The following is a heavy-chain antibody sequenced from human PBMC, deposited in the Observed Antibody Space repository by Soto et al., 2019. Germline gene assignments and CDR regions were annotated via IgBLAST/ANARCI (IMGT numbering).Heavy chain of an antibody. D-gene: IGHD6-19*01. J-gene: IGHJ4*02. CDR2: MNPNSGNT. CDR3: ARALQWLVTNP. V-gene: IGHV1-8*01. Sequence: GASVKVSCKASGYTFTSYDINWVRQATGQGLEWMGWMNPNSGNTGYAQKFQGRVTMTRDTSTSTAYMELSSLRSEDTAVYYCARALQWLVTNPWGQGTLVTVSS. CDR1: GYTFTSYD.